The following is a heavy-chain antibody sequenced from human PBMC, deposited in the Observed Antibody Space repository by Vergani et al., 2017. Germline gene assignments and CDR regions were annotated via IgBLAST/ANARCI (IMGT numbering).Heavy chain of an antibody. Sequence: EVQLVESGGGLVQPGGSLRLSCAASGFTLSDHVMDWVRQGPGKGLEWVGRSRNKARSYTTEYSASVKGRFTISRDDSRNALYLQMDSLKTEDTAVYYGAALPLQTQQRVTSWGEGTLVTVSS. V-gene: IGHV3-72*01. J-gene: IGHJ5*02. CDR3: AALPLQTQQRVTS. CDR1: GFTLSDHV. D-gene: IGHD6-13*01. CDR2: SRNKARSYTT.